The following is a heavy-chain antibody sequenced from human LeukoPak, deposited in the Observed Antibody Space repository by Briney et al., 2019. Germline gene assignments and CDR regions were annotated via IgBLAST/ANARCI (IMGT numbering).Heavy chain of an antibody. D-gene: IGHD3-3*01. V-gene: IGHV3-21*01. J-gene: IGHJ4*02. CDR3: ARTTILGVAEWVY. Sequence: GGSLRLSCAAAGFSFDSYSMNWVRQAPGQGLEWVSTITSSSNYIYYADSVKGRCTISRDNAGSSLYLQMNSLRAEDTAFYFCARTTILGVAEWVYCGEGTLVTVSS. CDR1: GFSFDSYS. CDR2: ITSSSNYI.